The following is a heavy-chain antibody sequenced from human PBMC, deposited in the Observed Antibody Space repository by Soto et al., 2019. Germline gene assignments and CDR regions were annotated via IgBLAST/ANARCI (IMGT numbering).Heavy chain of an antibody. V-gene: IGHV3-30-3*01. J-gene: IGHJ6*02. CDR2: MSMDGTQK. Sequence: QVRVVESGGGVVQPGGSLRLSCAASGFDFYNYSMHWVRQAPGKGLEWVAIMSMDGTQKYYTDSVKGRFTISRDNSKSMFFLQMSSLSPEDTAVYFCARDRVPSVYFYYGMDVWGQGTTVTVSS. CDR1: GFDFYNYS. CDR3: ARDRVPSVYFYYGMDV.